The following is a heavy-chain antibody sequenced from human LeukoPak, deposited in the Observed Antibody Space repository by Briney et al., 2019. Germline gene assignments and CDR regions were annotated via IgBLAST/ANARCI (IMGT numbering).Heavy chain of an antibody. CDR3: ARAYYYGSGSSGAFDY. D-gene: IGHD3-10*01. CDR2: IIPIFGTA. V-gene: IGHV1-69*05. CDR1: GGTFSSYA. J-gene: IGHJ4*02. Sequence: SVKVSCKASGGTFSSYAISWVRQAPGQGLGWMGGIIPIFGTANYAQKFQGRVTITTDESTSTAYMELSSLRSEDTAVYYCARAYYYGSGSSGAFDYWGQGTLVTVSS.